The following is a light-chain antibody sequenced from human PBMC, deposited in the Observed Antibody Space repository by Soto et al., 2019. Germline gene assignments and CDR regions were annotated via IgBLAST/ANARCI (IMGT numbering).Light chain of an antibody. CDR1: QSIRNH. V-gene: IGKV1-39*01. CDR2: AAS. J-gene: IGKJ1*01. CDR3: QQSYSTPWT. Sequence: DFPMTQSPTSLSASVGDRVTITCRASQSIRNHVNWYQQKPGKAPKVLIYAASSLQSGVPSRFSGSGSGTEFTLSISSVRPEDFATYYCQQSYSTPWTFGQGTKVEIK.